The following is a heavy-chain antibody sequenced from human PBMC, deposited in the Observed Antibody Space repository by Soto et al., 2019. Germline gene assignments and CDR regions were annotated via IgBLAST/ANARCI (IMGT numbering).Heavy chain of an antibody. D-gene: IGHD5-18*01. V-gene: IGHV1-8*01. CDR1: GYTFTNND. CDR3: ARMASFGSLNWFDP. J-gene: IGHJ5*02. CDR2: MNPGSGDT. Sequence: ASVKVSCKASGYTFTNNDVTWGRQDPGQGLEWMGWMNPGSGDTRYAQKFQGRVTMTRNISIATAYMELSSLRSEDTVIYYCARMASFGSLNWFDPWGQGTLVTVSS.